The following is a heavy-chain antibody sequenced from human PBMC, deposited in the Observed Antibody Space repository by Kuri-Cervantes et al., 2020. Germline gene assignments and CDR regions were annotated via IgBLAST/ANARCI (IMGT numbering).Heavy chain of an antibody. CDR2: ISSSSSTI. CDR1: GFTFSSYS. Sequence: GESLKISCAASGFTFSSYSMNWVRQAPGKGLEWVSYISSSSSTIYYADSVKGRFTISRDNAKNSLYLQMNSLRAEDTAVYYCAKGITYYYDSSGYQRGDAFDIWGQGTMVTVSS. V-gene: IGHV3-48*01. CDR3: AKGITYYYDSSGYQRGDAFDI. J-gene: IGHJ3*02. D-gene: IGHD3-22*01.